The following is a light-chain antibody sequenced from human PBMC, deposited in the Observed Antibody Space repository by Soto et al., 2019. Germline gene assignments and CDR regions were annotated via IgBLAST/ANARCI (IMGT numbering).Light chain of an antibody. Sequence: EILLTQSPATLSVSPVVIATRSCSASQSVSSNLAWYQQKPGQAPRLLIYGASTRATGIPARFSGSGSGTEFTLTISSLQSEDFAVYYCQQYNNWPRTFGQGPKVDI. V-gene: IGKV3-15*01. CDR1: QSVSSN. CDR2: GAS. CDR3: QQYNNWPRT. J-gene: IGKJ1*01.